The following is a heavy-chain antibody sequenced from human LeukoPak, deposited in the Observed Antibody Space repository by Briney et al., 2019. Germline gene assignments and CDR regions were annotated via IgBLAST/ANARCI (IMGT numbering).Heavy chain of an antibody. CDR2: ISAYNGNT. Sequence: ASVKVSCKASGYTFTSYYMHWVRQAPGQGLEWMGWISAYNGNTNYAQKLQGRVTMTTDTSTSTAYMELRSLRSDDTAVYYCARGEVLLGEFDYWGQGTLVTVSS. V-gene: IGHV1-18*04. CDR3: ARGEVLLGEFDY. D-gene: IGHD3-10*01. CDR1: GYTFTSYY. J-gene: IGHJ4*02.